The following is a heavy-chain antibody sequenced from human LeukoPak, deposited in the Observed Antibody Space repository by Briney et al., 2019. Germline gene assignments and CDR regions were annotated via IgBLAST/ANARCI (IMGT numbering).Heavy chain of an antibody. Sequence: PGGSLRLSCAASGFTFSRSTMNWVRQAPGKGLEWVSTISGSSTYIYYADSVKGRFTISRDDARNSLFLQMNSLRAEDTALYYCARTCGGDCYSSHRYYFDSWGQGSLVTVSS. CDR1: GFTFSRST. V-gene: IGHV3-21*01. J-gene: IGHJ4*02. D-gene: IGHD2-21*02. CDR3: ARTCGGDCYSSHRYYFDS. CDR2: ISGSSTYI.